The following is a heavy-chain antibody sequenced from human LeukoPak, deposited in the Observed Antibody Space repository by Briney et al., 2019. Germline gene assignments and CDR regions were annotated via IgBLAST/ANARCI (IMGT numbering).Heavy chain of an antibody. V-gene: IGHV3-30*03. D-gene: IGHD3-22*01. CDR3: ARDYYDSSGFLDY. CDR2: ISYDGSNK. J-gene: IGHJ4*02. CDR1: GFTFSSYG. Sequence: GGSLRLSCAASGFTFSSYGMHWVRQAPGKGLEWVAVISYDGSNKYYADSVKGRFTISRDNSKNTLYLQMNSLRAEDTAVYYCARDYYDSSGFLDYWGQGTLVTVSS.